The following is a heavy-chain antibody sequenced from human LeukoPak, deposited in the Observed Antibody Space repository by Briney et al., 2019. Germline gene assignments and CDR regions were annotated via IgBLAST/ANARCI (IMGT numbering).Heavy chain of an antibody. CDR1: GGSFSGYY. Sequence: SETLSLTCAVYGGSFSGYYWSWIRQPPGKGLEWIGEINHSGSTNYNPSLKSRVTISVDTSKNQFSLKLSSVTAADTAVYYCARSPPLGSWYYSWGQGTLVTVSS. CDR3: ARSPPLGSWYYS. V-gene: IGHV4-34*01. D-gene: IGHD6-13*01. CDR2: INHSGST. J-gene: IGHJ4*02.